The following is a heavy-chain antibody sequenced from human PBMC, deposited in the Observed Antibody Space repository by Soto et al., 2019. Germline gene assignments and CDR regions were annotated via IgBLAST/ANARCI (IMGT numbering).Heavy chain of an antibody. CDR3: ARDRATVTTVLDYYGMDV. J-gene: IGHJ6*02. CDR1: GFTFSSYA. D-gene: IGHD4-17*01. V-gene: IGHV3-30-3*01. Sequence: GGSLRLSCAASGFTFSSYAMHWVRQAPGKGLEWVAVISYDGSNKYYADSVKGRFTISRDNSKNTLYLQMNSLRAEDTAVYYCARDRATVTTVLDYYGMDVCGQGTTVTVSS. CDR2: ISYDGSNK.